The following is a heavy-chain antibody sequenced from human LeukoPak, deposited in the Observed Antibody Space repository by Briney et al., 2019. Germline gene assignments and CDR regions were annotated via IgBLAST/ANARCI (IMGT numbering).Heavy chain of an antibody. CDR3: ARVWWELLGFWFDP. V-gene: IGHV4-39*07. CDR2: LYYSVST. CDR1: GGSMRSSSYY. Sequence: PSDTLSLTCTLSGGSMRSSSYYWGWIRQPPGGGLEWNGSLYYSVSTYYNPSLKSRVTISVDTSKNQFSLKLSSVTAADTAVYYCARVWWELLGFWFDPWGQGTLVTVSS. J-gene: IGHJ5*02. D-gene: IGHD1-26*01.